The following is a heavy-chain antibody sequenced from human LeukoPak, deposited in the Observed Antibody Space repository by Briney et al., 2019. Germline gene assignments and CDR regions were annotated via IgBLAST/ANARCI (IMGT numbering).Heavy chain of an antibody. D-gene: IGHD4-17*01. J-gene: IGHJ4*02. CDR1: GYTFTSYG. CDR3: ARVLYGGTTYYFDY. CDR2: ISAYNGNT. Sequence: ASVKVSCKASGYTFTSYGISWVRQAPGQGLEWMGWISAYNGNTNYAQKLQGRVTMTTDTSTSTAYMELSSLRSEDTAVYYCARVLYGGTTYYFDYWGQGTLVTVSS. V-gene: IGHV1-18*01.